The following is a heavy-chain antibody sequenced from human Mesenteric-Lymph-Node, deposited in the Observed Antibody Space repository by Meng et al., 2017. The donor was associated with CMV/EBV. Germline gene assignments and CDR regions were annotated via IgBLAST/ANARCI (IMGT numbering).Heavy chain of an antibody. J-gene: IGHJ4*02. CDR2: IRGSGDST. V-gene: IGHV3-23*01. D-gene: IGHD5-18*01. CDR1: GFTLSNFP. Sequence: SGFTLSNFPMSWVRQAPGKGLEWVSAIRGSGDSTYYADSVKGRFTISRDNSKNTLYLQMNSLRAEDTAVYYCAKAARGYSYGFYDFWGQGTLVTVS. CDR3: AKAARGYSYGFYDF.